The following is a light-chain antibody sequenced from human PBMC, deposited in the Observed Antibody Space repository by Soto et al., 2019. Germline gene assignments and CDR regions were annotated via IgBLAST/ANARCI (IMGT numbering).Light chain of an antibody. CDR1: QGISSA. V-gene: IGKV1D-13*01. CDR3: QHVSDYPRA. J-gene: IGKJ2*01. Sequence: AIQLTQSPSSLSASVGDRVTISCRACQGISSALAWYQRKPVKAPRLLIYDASSLHSGVPSRCSGSGSWTDVSLTIISLQPADFLSYYCQHVSDYPRAFGQGTMLDIK. CDR2: DAS.